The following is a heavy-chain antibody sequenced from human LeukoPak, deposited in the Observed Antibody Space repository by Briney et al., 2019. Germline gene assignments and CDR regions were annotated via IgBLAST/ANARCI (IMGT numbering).Heavy chain of an antibody. CDR2: INPNSGGT. CDR1: GYTFTGYY. V-gene: IGHV1-2*02. D-gene: IGHD3-9*01. CDR3: ARDREYYDILTGYEARATLDY. Sequence: ASVKVSCKASGYTFTGYYMHWVRQAPGQGLEWMGWINPNSGGTNYAQKFQGRVTMTRDTSISTAYMELSSLRSEDTAVYYCARDREYYDILTGYEARATLDYWGQGTLVTVSS. J-gene: IGHJ4*02.